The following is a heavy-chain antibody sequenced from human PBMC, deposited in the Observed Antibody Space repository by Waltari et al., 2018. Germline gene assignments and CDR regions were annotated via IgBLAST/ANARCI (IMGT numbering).Heavy chain of an antibody. V-gene: IGHV3-23*04. CDR3: AKRRQQLVAYPLDY. D-gene: IGHD6-13*01. CDR2: IRGSGGST. Sequence: EVQLVESGGGLVQPGGSLRLSCAASGFTFSSYAMSWVRQAPGKGVEWVSGIRGSGGSTYDADAVKGRFTISRDNSKNTLYLQMNSLRAEDTAVYYCAKRRQQLVAYPLDYWGQGTLVTVSS. CDR1: GFTFSSYA. J-gene: IGHJ4*02.